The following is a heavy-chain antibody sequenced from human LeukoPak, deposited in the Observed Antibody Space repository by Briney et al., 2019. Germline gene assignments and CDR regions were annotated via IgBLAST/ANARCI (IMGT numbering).Heavy chain of an antibody. Sequence: GGSLRLSCAASGFTFSSYWMSWVRQAPGKGLEWVAYIKQDGSEKYYVDSVKGRFTISRDNAKNSLYLQMNSLRAEDTAVYYCARVVRYDNSGHDSFYIWGQGTMVIVSS. CDR3: ARVVRYDNSGHDSFYI. J-gene: IGHJ3*02. D-gene: IGHD3-22*01. V-gene: IGHV3-7*01. CDR1: GFTFSSYW. CDR2: IKQDGSEK.